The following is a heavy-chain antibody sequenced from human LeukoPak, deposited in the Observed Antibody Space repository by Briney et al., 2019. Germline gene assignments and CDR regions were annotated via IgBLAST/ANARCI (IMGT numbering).Heavy chain of an antibody. V-gene: IGHV4-39*01. CDR3: ARSTLADAFDI. Sequence: SETPSLTCTVSGGSVSDSSYYWGWIRQPPGRGLEWIGTIYYSGSTYYSLSLKSRVTISEDTSKNQFSLKMRSVTAADTAVYYCARSTLADAFDIWGQGTMVTVSS. CDR2: IYYSGST. D-gene: IGHD1-1*01. CDR1: GGSVSDSSYY. J-gene: IGHJ3*02.